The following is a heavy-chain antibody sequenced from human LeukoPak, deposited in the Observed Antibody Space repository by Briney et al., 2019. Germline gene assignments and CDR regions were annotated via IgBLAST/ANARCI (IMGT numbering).Heavy chain of an antibody. D-gene: IGHD1-26*01. CDR3: ARDHGGRYDY. Sequence: GGSLRLSCTASGFTFRNYWMHWVRQAPGKGLVWVSRIKTDGSTTNYADSVKGRFTISRDNAKNTLYLQMNSLRAEDTAVYYCARDHGGRYDYWGQGTLVTVSS. J-gene: IGHJ4*02. V-gene: IGHV3-74*01. CDR1: GFTFRNYW. CDR2: IKTDGSTT.